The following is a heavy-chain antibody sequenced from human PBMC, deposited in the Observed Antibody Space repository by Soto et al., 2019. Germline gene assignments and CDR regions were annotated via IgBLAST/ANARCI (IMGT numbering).Heavy chain of an antibody. D-gene: IGHD6-19*01. CDR2: IIPIFGTA. CDR1: RVAFSKFI. V-gene: IGHV1-69*06. CDR3: AKVRYSSPMGYYYGMDV. Sequence: QAQLEQSGGEVKQPGSSVKVSCKASRVAFSKFIVTWVRQAPGLGLEWVGGIIPIFGTANYAQKFQGRVTITADKSTSTSYMEVKNLRSEDTAVYYCAKVRYSSPMGYYYGMDVWGQGTTVTVSS. J-gene: IGHJ6*02.